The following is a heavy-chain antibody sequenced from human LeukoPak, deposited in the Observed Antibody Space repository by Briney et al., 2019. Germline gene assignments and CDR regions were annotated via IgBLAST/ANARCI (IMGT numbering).Heavy chain of an antibody. V-gene: IGHV1-2*02. CDR2: INPNSGGT. CDR3: AKLSFCTGGSCYSYNWFDP. D-gene: IGHD2-15*01. Sequence: ASVKVSCKASGYTFTGYYIHWVRQAPGQGLEWMGWINPNSGGTNYAQKFQGRVTMTRDTSISTAYMELSRLRSDDTAVYYCAKLSFCTGGSCYSYNWFDPWGQGTLVTVSS. CDR1: GYTFTGYY. J-gene: IGHJ5*02.